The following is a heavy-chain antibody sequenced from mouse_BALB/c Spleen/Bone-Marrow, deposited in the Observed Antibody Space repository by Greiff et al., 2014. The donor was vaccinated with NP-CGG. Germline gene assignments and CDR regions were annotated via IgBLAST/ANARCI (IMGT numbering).Heavy chain of an antibody. Sequence: QVQLKESGAELVMPGAPVKMSCKASGYTFTDYWMHWVKQRPGQGLEWIGAIDTSDSYTSYNQKFKGKATLTVDESSSTAYMQLSSLTSEDSAVYYCAFYYGNYGDYWGQGTTLTASS. J-gene: IGHJ2*01. V-gene: IGHV1-69*01. CDR3: AFYYGNYGDY. CDR1: GYTFTDYW. CDR2: IDTSDSYT. D-gene: IGHD2-1*01.